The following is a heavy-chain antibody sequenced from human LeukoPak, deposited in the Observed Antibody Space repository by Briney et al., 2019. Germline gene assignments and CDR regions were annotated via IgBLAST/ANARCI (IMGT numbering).Heavy chain of an antibody. CDR3: ARARGSGSYYGHDYYYYYYMDV. J-gene: IGHJ6*03. Sequence: GASVKVSCKASGYTFTTDYIHWVRQAPGQGLEWMGIINPSGGSTTYAQKFQGRVIMTGDTSTSTVYMELRSLRSEDTAVYYCARARGSGSYYGHDYYYYYYMDVWDQGTTVTVSS. D-gene: IGHD3-10*01. CDR1: GYTFTTDY. V-gene: IGHV1-46*01. CDR2: INPSGGST.